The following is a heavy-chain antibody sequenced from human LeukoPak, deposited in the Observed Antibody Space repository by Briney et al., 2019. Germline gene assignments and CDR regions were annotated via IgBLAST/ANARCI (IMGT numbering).Heavy chain of an antibody. CDR3: ARQWEVTPGRLYFDY. CDR2: IYYSGST. J-gene: IGHJ4*02. V-gene: IGHV4-39*01. D-gene: IGHD1-26*01. Sequence: ASETLSLTCTVSGGSISSSSYYWGWIRQPPGKGLEWIGSIYYSGSTYYNPSLKSRVTISVDTSKNQFSLKLSSVTAADTAVYYCARQWEVTPGRLYFDYWGQGTLVTVSS. CDR1: GGSISSSSYY.